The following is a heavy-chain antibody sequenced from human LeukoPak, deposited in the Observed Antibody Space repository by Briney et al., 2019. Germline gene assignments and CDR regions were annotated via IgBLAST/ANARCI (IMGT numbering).Heavy chain of an antibody. CDR1: GFTFSRYA. Sequence: TGGSLRLSCAASGFTFSRYAMSWVRQAPGKGLEWVSAISGSGGSTYYADSVKGRLTISRDNSKNTLYLRMNSLRAEDTAVYYCAKGTHMTTVTPNFDYWGQGTLVTVSS. CDR3: AKGTHMTTVTPNFDY. V-gene: IGHV3-23*01. J-gene: IGHJ4*02. CDR2: ISGSGGST. D-gene: IGHD4-17*01.